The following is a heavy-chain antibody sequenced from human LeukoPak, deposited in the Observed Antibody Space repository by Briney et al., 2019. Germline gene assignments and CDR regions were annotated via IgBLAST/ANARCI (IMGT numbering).Heavy chain of an antibody. CDR3: ARNPTYSSHDAFDI. CDR1: GGSISSYY. D-gene: IGHD6-19*01. V-gene: IGHV4-59*01. J-gene: IGHJ3*02. Sequence: NPSETLSLTCTVSGGSISSYYWSWIRQPPGKGLEWIGYIYYSGSTNYNPSLKSRVTISVDTSKNQFSLKLSSVTAADTAVYYCARNPTYSSHDAFDIWGQGTMVTVSS. CDR2: IYYSGST.